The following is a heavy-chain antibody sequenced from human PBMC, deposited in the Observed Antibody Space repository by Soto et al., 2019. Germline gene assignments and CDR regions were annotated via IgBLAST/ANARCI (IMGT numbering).Heavy chain of an antibody. D-gene: IGHD1-26*01. CDR2: IIPVSGMA. CDR1: GGTFSSYV. Sequence: DLEQSGAEVKKPGSSVKGSCKFAGGTFSSYVIIWVRQAPGQGLEWRGGIIPVSGMANYAQKFHGRVTISADAATNPAYMELSSVRFDDTAVYYCATVDRSVALVGWFDPWGQGTLVTVSS. CDR3: ATVDRSVALVGWFDP. V-gene: IGHV1-69*01. J-gene: IGHJ5*02.